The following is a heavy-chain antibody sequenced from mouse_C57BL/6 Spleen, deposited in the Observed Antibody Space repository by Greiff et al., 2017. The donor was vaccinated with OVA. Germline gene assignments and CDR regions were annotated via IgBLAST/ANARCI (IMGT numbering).Heavy chain of an antibody. CDR2: IYPGSGNT. CDR1: GYSFTSYY. D-gene: IGHD2-3*01. CDR3: ARDGAGAWFAY. J-gene: IGHJ3*01. Sequence: VQLQQSGPELVKPGASVKISCKASGYSFTSYYIHWVKQRPGQGLDWIGWIYPGSGNTKYNEKFKGKATLTADTSSSTAYMQLSSLTSEDSAVYDCARDGAGAWFAYWGQGTLVTVSA. V-gene: IGHV1-66*01.